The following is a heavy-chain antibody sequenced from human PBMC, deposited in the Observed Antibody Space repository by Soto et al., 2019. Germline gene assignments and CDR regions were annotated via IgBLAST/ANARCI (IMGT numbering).Heavy chain of an antibody. D-gene: IGHD6-13*01. CDR3: AKAKAAAGMVSDY. CDR2: ISGSGGST. V-gene: IGHV3-23*01. CDR1: GFSFSDYY. J-gene: IGHJ4*02. Sequence: PGGSLRLSCSASGFSFSDYYMTWVRQAPGKGLEWVSAISGSGGSTYYADSVKGRFTISRDNSKNTLYLQMNSLRAEDTAIYYCAKAKAAAGMVSDYWGQGTLVTVSS.